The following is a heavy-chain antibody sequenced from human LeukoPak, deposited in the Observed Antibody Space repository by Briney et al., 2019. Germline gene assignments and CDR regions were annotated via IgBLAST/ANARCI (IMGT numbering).Heavy chain of an antibody. CDR2: ISSSGGST. J-gene: IGHJ1*01. CDR3: AKYSSGWYDEYFQH. CDR1: GFTFSSYA. V-gene: IGHV3-23*01. D-gene: IGHD6-19*01. Sequence: PGGSLRLSCAAAGFTFSSYAMSWVRQAPGKGLEWVSAISSSGGSTYYADSVKGRFTISRDNSKNTLSLQMNSLRAEDTAVYYCAKYSSGWYDEYFQHWGQGTLVTVSS.